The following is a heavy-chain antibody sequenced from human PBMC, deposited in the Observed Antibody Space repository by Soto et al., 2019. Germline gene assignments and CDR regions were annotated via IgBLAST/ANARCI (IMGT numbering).Heavy chain of an antibody. Sequence: GGSLRLSCAASGFTFSSYWMSWVRQAPGKGLEWVANIKQDGSEKYYVDSVKGRFTISRDNAKNSLYRQMNSLRAEDTAVYYCARVRGVVVVAATLDAFDIWGQGTMVTVSS. D-gene: IGHD2-15*01. CDR1: GFTFSSYW. V-gene: IGHV3-7*01. J-gene: IGHJ3*02. CDR3: ARVRGVVVVAATLDAFDI. CDR2: IKQDGSEK.